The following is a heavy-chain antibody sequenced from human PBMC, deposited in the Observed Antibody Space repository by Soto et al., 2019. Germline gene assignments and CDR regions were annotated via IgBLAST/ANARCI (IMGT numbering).Heavy chain of an antibody. J-gene: IGHJ4*02. V-gene: IGHV6-1*01. CDR3: ARELYYSDSSGYYCYFDY. Sequence: PSQTLSLTCAISGDSVSSNSAAWNWIRQSPSRGLEWLGRTYYRSKWYNDYAVSVKSRITINPDTSKNQFSLQLNSVTPEDTAVYYCARELYYSDSSGYYCYFDYWGQGTLVTVSS. CDR2: TYYRSKWYN. D-gene: IGHD3-22*01. CDR1: GDSVSSNSAA.